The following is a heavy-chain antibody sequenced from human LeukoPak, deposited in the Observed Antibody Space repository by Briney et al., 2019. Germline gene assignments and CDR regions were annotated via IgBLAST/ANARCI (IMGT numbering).Heavy chain of an antibody. CDR3: ARHAYYSDSSGYFEHQFYFDY. CDR1: GFTFSSYA. Sequence: GGSLKLSCAASGFTFSSYAMSWVRQAPGKGLEWVSAISGSGGSTYYADSVKGRFTISRDNSKNTLYLQMNSLRAEDTAVYYCARHAYYSDSSGYFEHQFYFDYWGQGTPVTVSS. J-gene: IGHJ4*02. CDR2: ISGSGGST. D-gene: IGHD3-22*01. V-gene: IGHV3-23*01.